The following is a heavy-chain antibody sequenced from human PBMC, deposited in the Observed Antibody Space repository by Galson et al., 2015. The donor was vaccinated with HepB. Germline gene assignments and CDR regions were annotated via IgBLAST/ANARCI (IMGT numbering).Heavy chain of an antibody. V-gene: IGHV3-21*01. D-gene: IGHD1-1*01. CDR1: GFTFSSYS. Sequence: SLSISCAASGFTFSSYSMNWVRQAPGEGLEWPSSISGASIYIVIRDSVKARFTISRDKAKNSLYLQIDSLRAEDTAVYFCARGAYPSTVHMIEYWGQGALVAVSS. J-gene: IGHJ4*02. CDR2: ISGASIYI. CDR3: ARGAYPSTVHMIEY.